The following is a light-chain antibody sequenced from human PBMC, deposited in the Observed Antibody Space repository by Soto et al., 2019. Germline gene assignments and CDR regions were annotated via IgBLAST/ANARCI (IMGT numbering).Light chain of an antibody. CDR2: EVS. Sequence: QSALTQPASVSGSPGQSITISCTGTSSDVGSHNLVSWYQQHPGQAPKLMIYEVSKRPLGVSARFSASKSGNTASLTISGLQAEDEADYYCCSYGGSRAVFVGRTQLTVL. J-gene: IGLJ7*01. CDR3: CSYGGSRAV. V-gene: IGLV2-23*02. CDR1: SSDVGSHNL.